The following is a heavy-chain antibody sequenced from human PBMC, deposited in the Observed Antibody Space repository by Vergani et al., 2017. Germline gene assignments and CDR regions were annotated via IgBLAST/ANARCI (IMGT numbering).Heavy chain of an antibody. V-gene: IGHV3-74*01. CDR3: AIAQNWGSGRFDS. Sequence: EVHLVESGGGLVQRGGSLRLSCIASGFTFSNFWMNWVRQAPGKGLVWVSRISSDGSTIDADSVKGRFTISRDNAKSSLYLQMTSLRDDDTSVYYCAIAQNWGSGRFDSWGQGTLVTVSS. CDR2: ISSDGST. CDR1: GFTFSNFW. J-gene: IGHJ4*02. D-gene: IGHD7-27*01.